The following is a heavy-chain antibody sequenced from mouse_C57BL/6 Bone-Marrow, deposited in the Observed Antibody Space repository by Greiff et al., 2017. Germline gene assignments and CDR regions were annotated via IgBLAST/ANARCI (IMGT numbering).Heavy chain of an antibody. CDR1: GYTFTSYW. CDR2: IDPSDSYT. CDR3: ESDYGSQTPYAMDY. J-gene: IGHJ4*01. V-gene: IGHV1-69*01. D-gene: IGHD1-1*01. Sequence: QVQLQQPGAELVMPGASVKLSCKASGYTFTSYWMHWVKQRPGQGLEWIGEIDPSDSYTNYNQKFKGKSTLTVDKSSSTAYMQLSSLTSEDSEVYYCESDYGSQTPYAMDYWGQGTSVTVSS.